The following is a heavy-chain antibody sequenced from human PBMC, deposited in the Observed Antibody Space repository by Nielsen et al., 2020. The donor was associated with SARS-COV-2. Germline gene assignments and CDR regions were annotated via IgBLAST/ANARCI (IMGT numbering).Heavy chain of an antibody. V-gene: IGHV3-23*01. CDR1: GFSFSSYA. CDR3: AKISGSQRHYFDF. Sequence: GESLKISCAASGFSFSSYAMTWVRQAPGKGLEWVSSIGTTCDKTFYADSVKGRFTISRDNSKNTLYLQLNSLRAEDTAVFYCAKISGSQRHYFDFWGQGALVTVSS. J-gene: IGHJ4*02. D-gene: IGHD1-26*01. CDR2: IGTTCDKT.